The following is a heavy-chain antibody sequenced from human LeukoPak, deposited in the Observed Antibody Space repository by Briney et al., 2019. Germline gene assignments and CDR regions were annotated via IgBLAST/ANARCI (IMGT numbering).Heavy chain of an antibody. CDR1: GFTFSSYG. Sequence: GGSLRLSCAASGFTFSSYGMSWVRQAPGKGLVWVSRINSDGRSTSYADSLKGRFTISRDNAKNTLYLQMNSLRAEDTAVYYCVSGEKAFDYWGQGTLVTVSS. V-gene: IGHV3-74*01. D-gene: IGHD5-24*01. CDR3: VSGEKAFDY. CDR2: INSDGRST. J-gene: IGHJ4*02.